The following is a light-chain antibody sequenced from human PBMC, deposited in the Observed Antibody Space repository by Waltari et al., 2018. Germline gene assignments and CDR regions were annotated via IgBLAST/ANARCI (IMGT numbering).Light chain of an antibody. CDR2: GAS. J-gene: IGKJ2*01. CDR3: QQYGSSIMYT. Sequence: VLPQSPGTLSLAPGERATLSCRAGQSLSRRRLAWYLPKPGQAPRLLIYGASVRATGIPDRFSGSGSGTDFTLTISGVEPEDFAVYYCQQYGSSIMYTFGQGTRLEIK. CDR1: QSLSRRR. V-gene: IGKV3-20*01.